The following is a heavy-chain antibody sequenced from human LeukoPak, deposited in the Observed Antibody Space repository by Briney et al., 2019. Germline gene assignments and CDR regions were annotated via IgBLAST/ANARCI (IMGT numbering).Heavy chain of an antibody. CDR2: ISGSGGST. Sequence: GGSLRLSCAASGFTFSSYAMSWVRQAPGKGLEWVSAISGSGGSTYYADSVKGRFTISRDNAKYTLYLQMNSLRAEDTAVYYCARLGARSGSYDYWGQGTLVTVSS. V-gene: IGHV3-23*01. CDR1: GFTFSSYA. D-gene: IGHD3-10*01. CDR3: ARLGARSGSYDY. J-gene: IGHJ4*02.